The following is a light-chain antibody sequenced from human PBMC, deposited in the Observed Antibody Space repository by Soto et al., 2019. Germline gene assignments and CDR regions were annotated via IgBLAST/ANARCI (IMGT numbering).Light chain of an antibody. CDR1: QSVSIS. Sequence: EIVLAQSPATLSLSPEERATLSCRASQSVSISLAWYQQRPGQAPRLLVYHTSNRATSIPDRFSASGSGTDFTLTISRLEPEDFAVYYCQQYESSPRTFGQGTKVDIK. J-gene: IGKJ1*01. CDR2: HTS. V-gene: IGKV3-20*01. CDR3: QQYESSPRT.